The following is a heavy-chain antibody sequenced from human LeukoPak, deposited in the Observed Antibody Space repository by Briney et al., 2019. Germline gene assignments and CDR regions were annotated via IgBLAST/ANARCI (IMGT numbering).Heavy chain of an antibody. J-gene: IGHJ4*02. CDR3: ARDGGSYYYDSSGYYYFDY. CDR1: GFTFSSYS. CDR2: ISSSSSTI. V-gene: IGHV3-48*01. D-gene: IGHD3-22*01. Sequence: PGGSLRLSCAASGFTFSSYSMNWVRQAPGKGLEWVSYISSSSSTIYYADSVKGRFTISRDNAKNSLYLQMNSLRAEDTAVYYCARDGGSYYYDSSGYYYFDYWGQGTLVTVSS.